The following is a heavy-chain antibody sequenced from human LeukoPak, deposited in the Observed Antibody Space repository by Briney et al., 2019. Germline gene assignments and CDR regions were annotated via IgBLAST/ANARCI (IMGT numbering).Heavy chain of an antibody. CDR1: GYTLTELS. J-gene: IGHJ4*02. Sequence: ASVKVSCKVSGYTLTELSMHWVRQAPGKGLEWTGGFDPEDGETIYAQKFQGRVTMTEDTSTDTAYMELSSLRSEDTAVYYCATDSYTWKYFDYWGQGTLVTVSS. V-gene: IGHV1-24*01. D-gene: IGHD1-1*01. CDR3: ATDSYTWKYFDY. CDR2: FDPEDGET.